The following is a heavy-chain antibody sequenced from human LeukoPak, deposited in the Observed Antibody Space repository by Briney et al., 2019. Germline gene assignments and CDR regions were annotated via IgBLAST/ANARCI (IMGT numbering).Heavy chain of an antibody. CDR3: ARHGYSSDWSYAFDI. J-gene: IGHJ3*02. V-gene: IGHV5-51*01. CDR1: GYIFTIYW. D-gene: IGHD6-19*01. Sequence: GESLKISCKGSGYIFTIYWIVWVRQMPGKGLKWMGIINPGDSDTRYSPSFQGQVTISADKSINTTYLQWSSLRASDTAMFYCARHGYSSDWSYAFDIWGQGTMLTVSS. CDR2: INPGDSDT.